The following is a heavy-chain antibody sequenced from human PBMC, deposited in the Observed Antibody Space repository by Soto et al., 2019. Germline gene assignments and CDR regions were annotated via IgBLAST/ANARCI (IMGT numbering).Heavy chain of an antibody. CDR1: GGRIRSRRG. CDR3: ARASSFRGGFDF. J-gene: IGHJ3*01. Sequence: GSLSVPCAVCGGRIRSRRGWAWLRQSPGKGLEWIGEFYHAGSPHYNPSFQSRVTISADTSKNLFSLRLTSVTAADTPIYYSARASSFRGGFDFCGQGTAVTVPS. CDR2: FYHAGSP. D-gene: IGHD2-15*01. V-gene: IGHV4-4*02.